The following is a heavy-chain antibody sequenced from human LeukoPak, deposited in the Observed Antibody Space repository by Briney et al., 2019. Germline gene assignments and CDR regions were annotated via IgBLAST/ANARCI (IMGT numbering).Heavy chain of an antibody. D-gene: IGHD6-19*01. J-gene: IGHJ4*02. CDR2: INHTGST. V-gene: IGHV4-34*01. Sequence: PSETLSLTCAVYGGSFSGYYWSWIRQPPGKGLEWIGEINHTGSTNYNPSLKNRVTISVDTSKNQFSLKLSSVTAADTAVYYCARVLLAVAGTDYFDYWGQGTLVTVSS. CDR3: ARVLLAVAGTDYFDY. CDR1: GGSFSGYY.